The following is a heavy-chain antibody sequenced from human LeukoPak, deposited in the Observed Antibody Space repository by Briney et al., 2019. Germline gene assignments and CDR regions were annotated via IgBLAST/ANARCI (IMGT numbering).Heavy chain of an antibody. CDR2: ISWNGGSI. CDR1: GFTFDDYA. CDR3: AKGPPFYSSGWFYFDY. J-gene: IGHJ4*02. D-gene: IGHD6-19*01. V-gene: IGHV3-9*03. Sequence: GRSLRLSCAASGFTFDDYAMHWVRQAPGKGREWVSGISWNGGSIGYADSVKGRFTISRDNAKNSLYLQMHSLRAEDMALYYCAKGPPFYSSGWFYFDYWGQGTLVTVSS.